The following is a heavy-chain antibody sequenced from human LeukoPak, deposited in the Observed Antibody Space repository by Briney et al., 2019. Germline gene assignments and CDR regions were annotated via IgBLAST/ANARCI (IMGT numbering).Heavy chain of an antibody. V-gene: IGHV3-53*01. Sequence: GGSLGLSCAASGFTVSSNYMSWVRQAPGKGLEWVSVIYSGGSTYYADSVKGRFTISRDNSKNTLYLQMNSLRAEDTAVYYCASGSGSYRTPYYYMDVWGKGTTVTVSS. CDR3: ASGSGSYRTPYYYMDV. CDR1: GFTVSSNY. J-gene: IGHJ6*03. D-gene: IGHD3-10*01. CDR2: IYSGGST.